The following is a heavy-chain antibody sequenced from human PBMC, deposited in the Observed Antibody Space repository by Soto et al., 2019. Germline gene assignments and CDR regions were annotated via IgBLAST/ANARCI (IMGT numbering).Heavy chain of an antibody. CDR1: GFTVSSKY. D-gene: IGHD2-15*01. Sequence: PGGSLRLSCAASGFTVSSKYMSWVRQVPGKGLEWVSLIQSGGPTYYADSVKGRFTISRDNAKNTLYLQMNSLRAEDTAVYYCARSDIVVVDPLDPSDYFDYWGQGTLVTVSS. CDR3: ARSDIVVVDPLDPSDYFDY. CDR2: IQSGGPT. V-gene: IGHV3-66*01. J-gene: IGHJ4*02.